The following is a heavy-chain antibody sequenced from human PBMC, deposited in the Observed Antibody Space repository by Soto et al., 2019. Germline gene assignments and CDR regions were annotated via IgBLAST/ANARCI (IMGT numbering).Heavy chain of an antibody. CDR3: GKELTSSWYPLDY. Sequence: GGSLRLSCSASGLRFSDYATSWVSQAPGKGLEWVSVISGSAGSACYADSVKGRFTISRDNSQSTLYLQMNSLRAEDTAVYYCGKELTSSWYPLDYWGQGTLVTVSS. CDR1: GLRFSDYA. J-gene: IGHJ4*02. D-gene: IGHD6-13*01. CDR2: ISGSAGSA. V-gene: IGHV3-23*01.